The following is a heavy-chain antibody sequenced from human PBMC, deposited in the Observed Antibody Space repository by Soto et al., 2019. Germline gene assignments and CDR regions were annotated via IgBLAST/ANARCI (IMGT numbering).Heavy chain of an antibody. V-gene: IGHV3-23*01. CDR2: ISGGGSTD. J-gene: IGHJ6*02. CDR3: AKPPLTYIFRGRGVDV. Sequence: GGSLRLSCAASGFTFNGYSMAWVRQAPGKGLEWVSAISGGGSTDIHYADSVKGRFTTSRDNSKNTLYLQMDSLRVEDTAVYYCAKPPLTYIFRGRGVDVWGQGTTVTVSS. D-gene: IGHD3-10*01. CDR1: GFTFNGYS.